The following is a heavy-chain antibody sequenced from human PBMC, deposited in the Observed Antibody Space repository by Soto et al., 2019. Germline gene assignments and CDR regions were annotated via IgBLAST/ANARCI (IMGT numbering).Heavy chain of an antibody. CDR2: IYEAGTT. V-gene: IGHV4-39*01. CDR1: GASISRTGFH. Sequence: KPSETLSLTCAVSGASISRTGFHWGWIRQPPGQGLEWIGSIYEAGTTLYNSSLKSRVTMSADTSKNHFSLRLSSVTAADTAVYYCARRGSGHTFDYWGQGTLVTVSS. D-gene: IGHD3-10*01. CDR3: ARRGSGHTFDY. J-gene: IGHJ4*02.